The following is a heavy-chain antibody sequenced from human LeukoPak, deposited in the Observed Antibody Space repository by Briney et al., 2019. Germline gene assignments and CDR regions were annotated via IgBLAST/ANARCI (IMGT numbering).Heavy chain of an antibody. CDR2: IYSGGST. Sequence: PGGSLRLSCVASGFTVSSNYMSWVRQAPGKGLEWVSVIYSGGSTYYADSVKGRFTISRDNSKNTLYLQMNSLRAEDTAVYYCAKDPGRFLDYWGQGTLVTVSS. D-gene: IGHD1-26*01. V-gene: IGHV3-53*01. J-gene: IGHJ4*02. CDR3: AKDPGRFLDY. CDR1: GFTVSSNY.